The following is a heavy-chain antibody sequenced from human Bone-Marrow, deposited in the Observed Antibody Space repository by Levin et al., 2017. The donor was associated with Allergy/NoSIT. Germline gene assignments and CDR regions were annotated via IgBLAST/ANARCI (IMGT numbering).Heavy chain of an antibody. CDR1: GYTFTNYA. D-gene: IGHD3-9*01. J-gene: IGHJ5*01. Sequence: GESLKISCKTSGYTFTNYALHWVRQAPGQGLEWMGWIITVYGGTRYSKKFQDRVTIVRDTSTSTIYLELSGLTPEDTGVYYCAREGAMYDTLTTGYWFDSWGQGTLVTVSS. CDR2: IITVYGGT. V-gene: IGHV1-3*04. CDR3: AREGAMYDTLTTGYWFDS.